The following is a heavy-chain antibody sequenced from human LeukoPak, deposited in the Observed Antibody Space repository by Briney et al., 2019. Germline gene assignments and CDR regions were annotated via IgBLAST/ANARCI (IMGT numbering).Heavy chain of an antibody. J-gene: IGHJ4*02. CDR2: ISAYNGNT. CDR3: ARAMITFGGVIVHLFDY. Sequence: ASVKVSCKASGYTFTSYGISWVRQAPGQGLEWMGWISAYNGNTNYAQKLQGRVTITTDTSTTKAYMELRSMRSDDTAVYYCARAMITFGGVIVHLFDYWGQGTLVTVSS. V-gene: IGHV1-18*01. D-gene: IGHD3-16*02. CDR1: GYTFTSYG.